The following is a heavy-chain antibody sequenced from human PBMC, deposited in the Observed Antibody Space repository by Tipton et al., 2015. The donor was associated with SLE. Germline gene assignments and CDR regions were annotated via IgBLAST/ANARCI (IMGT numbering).Heavy chain of an antibody. CDR2: ISGSGGST. Sequence: SLRLSCAASGFTFSSYAMSWVRQAPGKGLEWVSAISGSGGSTYYADSVKGRFTISRDNSKNTLYLQMNSLRAEDTAVYYCARRLPSYLAFDIWGQGTMVTVSS. D-gene: IGHD1-26*01. CDR3: ARRLPSYLAFDI. V-gene: IGHV3-23*01. J-gene: IGHJ3*02. CDR1: GFTFSSYA.